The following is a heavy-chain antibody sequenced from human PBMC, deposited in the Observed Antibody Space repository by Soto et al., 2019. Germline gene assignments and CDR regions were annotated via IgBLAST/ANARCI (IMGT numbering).Heavy chain of an antibody. Sequence: ASVKVSCKVPEYTLMELSIHWVRQAPGEGLEWMGGFDPEDGETTYGEKFQGRVTMTEDTSTSTAYMELRSLRSDDTAVYYCARDGGWQPDYWGQGTLVTVSS. CDR1: EYTLMELS. CDR2: FDPEDGET. J-gene: IGHJ4*02. V-gene: IGHV1-24*01. CDR3: ARDGGWQPDY. D-gene: IGHD6-19*01.